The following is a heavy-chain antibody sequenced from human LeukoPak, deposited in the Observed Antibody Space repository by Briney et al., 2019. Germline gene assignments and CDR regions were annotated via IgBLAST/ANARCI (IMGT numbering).Heavy chain of an antibody. J-gene: IGHJ4*02. Sequence: GGSLRLSCAASGFTFSSYSMSWVRQAPGKGLEWVSAISGSGGSTYYADSVKGRFTISRDNSKNTLYLQMNSLRAEDTAVYYCAKDYNVVVVAATSGGYWGQGTLVTVSS. CDR2: ISGSGGST. CDR3: AKDYNVVVVAATSGGY. D-gene: IGHD2-15*01. CDR1: GFTFSSYS. V-gene: IGHV3-23*01.